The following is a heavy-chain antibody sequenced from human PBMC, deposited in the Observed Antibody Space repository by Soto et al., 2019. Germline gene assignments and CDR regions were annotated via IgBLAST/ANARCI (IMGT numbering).Heavy chain of an antibody. CDR3: SRGWFGPDV. D-gene: IGHD3-10*01. Sequence: EVQLMESGGGLVQPGGSLRLSCAASGFTLSGRSMHWVRQAPGKGLVWVSGIDNAGTDSTYADSVKGRFTSSRDNAKNMLSLQMNSLRVEDTAVYYCSRGWFGPDVGGKGTTVTVSS. CDR2: IDNAGTDS. CDR1: GFTLSGRS. J-gene: IGHJ6*04. V-gene: IGHV3-74*01.